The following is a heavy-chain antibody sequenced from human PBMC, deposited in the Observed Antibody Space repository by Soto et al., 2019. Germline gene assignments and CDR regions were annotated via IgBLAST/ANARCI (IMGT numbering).Heavy chain of an antibody. V-gene: IGHV4-31*03. D-gene: IGHD6-6*01. CDR3: ARWRIAARLYGMDV. CDR1: GGSISSGGYY. Sequence: TLSLTCTVSGGSISSGGYYWSWIRQHPGKGLEWIGYIYYSGSTYYNPSLKSRVTISVDTSKNQFSLKLSSVTAADTAVYYCARWRIAARLYGMDVWGQGTTVTVSS. J-gene: IGHJ6*02. CDR2: IYYSGST.